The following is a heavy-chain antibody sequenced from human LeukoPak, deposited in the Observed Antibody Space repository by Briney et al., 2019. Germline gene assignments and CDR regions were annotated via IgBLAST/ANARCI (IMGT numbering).Heavy chain of an antibody. CDR3: AREGSSRDFWSGYYTYYFDY. CDR1: GFTVSSNS. V-gene: IGHV3-53*01. D-gene: IGHD3-3*01. Sequence: PGGSLRLSCTVSGFTVSSNSMSWVRQAPGKGLEWVSFIYSGTIHYSDSVKGRFTISRDNSKNTLYLQMNSLRAEDTAVYYCAREGSSRDFWSGYYTYYFDYWGQGTLVTVSS. J-gene: IGHJ4*02. CDR2: IYSGTI.